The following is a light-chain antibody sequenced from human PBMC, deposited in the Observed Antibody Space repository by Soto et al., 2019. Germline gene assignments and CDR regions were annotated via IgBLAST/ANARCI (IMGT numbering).Light chain of an antibody. Sequence: EIVMTQSPATLSVSPGERVTFSCRASQSVSTRLAWYQHKPGQAPRLLISGASTGATGIPPRFSGSGSGTDFTLTISRLEPEDFAVYYCQQYGRAPVTFGPGTKVDI. CDR2: GAS. J-gene: IGKJ3*01. V-gene: IGKV3-15*01. CDR3: QQYGRAPVT. CDR1: QSVSTR.